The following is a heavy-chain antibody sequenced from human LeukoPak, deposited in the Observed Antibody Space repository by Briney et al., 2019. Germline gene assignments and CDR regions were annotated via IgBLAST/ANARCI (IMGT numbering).Heavy chain of an antibody. D-gene: IGHD1-26*01. J-gene: IGHJ4*02. Sequence: GGSLRLSCAASGFPFSSYWMHWVRQAPGKGLVWVSRMNSDGSGTNYADSVRGRFTISRDNAKNTLYLQMNSLRAEDTAVYYCARAIGSNDDYWGQGTLVTVSS. CDR3: ARAIGSNDDY. V-gene: IGHV3-74*01. CDR2: MNSDGSGT. CDR1: GFPFSSYW.